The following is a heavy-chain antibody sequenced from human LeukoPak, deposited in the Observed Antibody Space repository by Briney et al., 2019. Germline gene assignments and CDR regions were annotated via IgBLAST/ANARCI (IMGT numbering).Heavy chain of an antibody. J-gene: IGHJ3*02. D-gene: IGHD3-10*01. V-gene: IGHV3-23*01. Sequence: QPGGSLRLSCAASEFTFSSYAMSWVRQAPGKGLEWVSAISGSGGSTYYADSVKGRFTISRDNSKNTLYLQMNSLRAEDTAVYYCARDRGFGELSLEALDAFDIWGQGTMVTVSS. CDR2: ISGSGGST. CDR1: EFTFSSYA. CDR3: ARDRGFGELSLEALDAFDI.